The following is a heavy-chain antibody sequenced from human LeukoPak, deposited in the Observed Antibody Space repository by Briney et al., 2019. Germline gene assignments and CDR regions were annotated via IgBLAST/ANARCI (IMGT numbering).Heavy chain of an antibody. V-gene: IGHV1-2*02. J-gene: IGHJ4*02. D-gene: IGHD3-9*01. CDR3: ARKGGAVLTGYHY. Sequence: GASVKVSCKASGYTFTGYYMHWVRQAPGQGLEWMGWINPNSGGTNYAQKFQGRVTMTRDTSISTAYMELSSLRSDDTAVFYCARKGGAVLTGYHYWGQGTLVTVSS. CDR1: GYTFTGYY. CDR2: INPNSGGT.